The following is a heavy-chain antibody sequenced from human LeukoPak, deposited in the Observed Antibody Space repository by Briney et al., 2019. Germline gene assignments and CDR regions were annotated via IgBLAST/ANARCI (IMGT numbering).Heavy chain of an antibody. CDR2: ISWNSGSI. Sequence: GRSLRLFCAASGFTFDDYAMHWVRQAPGKGLEWVSGISWNSGSIGYADSVKGRFTISRDNAKNSLYLQMNSLRAEDTALYYCAKVRWFGELSESYYFDYWGQGTLVTVSS. D-gene: IGHD3-10*01. V-gene: IGHV3-9*01. CDR1: GFTFDDYA. J-gene: IGHJ4*02. CDR3: AKVRWFGELSESYYFDY.